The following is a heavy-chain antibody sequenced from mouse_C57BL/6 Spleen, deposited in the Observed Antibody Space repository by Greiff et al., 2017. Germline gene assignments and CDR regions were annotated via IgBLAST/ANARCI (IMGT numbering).Heavy chain of an antibody. Sequence: VKLQQPGAELVKPGASVKLSCKASGYTFTSYWMQWVKQRPGQGLEWIGEIDPSDSYTNYNQKFKGKATLTVDTSSSTAYMQLSSLTSEDSAVYYCARLVTTGFDYWGQGTTLTVSS. CDR2: IDPSDSYT. J-gene: IGHJ2*01. V-gene: IGHV1-50*01. CDR1: GYTFTSYW. D-gene: IGHD2-3*01. CDR3: ARLVTTGFDY.